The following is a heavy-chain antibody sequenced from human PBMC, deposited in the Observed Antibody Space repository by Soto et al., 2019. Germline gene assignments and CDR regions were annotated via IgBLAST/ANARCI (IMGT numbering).Heavy chain of an antibody. CDR2: ISGSGGST. D-gene: IGHD2-15*01. J-gene: IGHJ6*03. Sequence: GGSLRLSCAASGFTFSSYAMSWVRQAPGKGLEWVSAISGSGGSTYYADSVKGRFTISRDNSKNTLYLQMNSLRAEDTAVYYCAREDRGYCSGGSCYPDPYYYYYYMDVWGKGTTVTVSS. V-gene: IGHV3-23*01. CDR1: GFTFSSYA. CDR3: AREDRGYCSGGSCYPDPYYYYYYMDV.